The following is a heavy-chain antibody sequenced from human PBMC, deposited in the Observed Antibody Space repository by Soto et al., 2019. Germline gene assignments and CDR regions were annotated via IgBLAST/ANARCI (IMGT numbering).Heavy chain of an antibody. V-gene: IGHV4-34*01. J-gene: IGHJ1*01. CDR3: ARGQAPYYDTQGYFQH. CDR1: GGSFSGYY. Sequence: QVQLQQWGAGLLKPSETLSLTCAVYGGSFSGYYWSWIRQPPGKGLEWIGEINHSGSTNYNPSLKSRVTLSXXTXMXXFSRKLSSVTAADTAVYYCARGQAPYYDTQGYFQHWGQGTLVTVSS. CDR2: INHSGST. D-gene: IGHD3-22*01.